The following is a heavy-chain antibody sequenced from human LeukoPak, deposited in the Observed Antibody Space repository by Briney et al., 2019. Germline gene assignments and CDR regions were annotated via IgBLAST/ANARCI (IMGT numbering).Heavy chain of an antibody. V-gene: IGHV3-21*04. J-gene: IGHJ5*02. CDR3: AKRIRVNWFDP. Sequence: GGSLRLSCAASGFTFSGYSMSWVRQAPGKGLEWVSSISTSSSYIYYTDSVKGRFTISRDNAKKSLYLQMNSLRAEDTAVYYCAKRIRVNWFDPWGQGTLVTVSS. CDR1: GFTFSGYS. CDR2: ISTSSSYI.